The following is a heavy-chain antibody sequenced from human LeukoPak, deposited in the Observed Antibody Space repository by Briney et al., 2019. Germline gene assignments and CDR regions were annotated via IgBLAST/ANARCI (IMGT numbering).Heavy chain of an antibody. CDR1: DVSISSYY. J-gene: IGHJ5*01. CDR2: IYSSGNT. CDR3: ARGTDDSWEGWFDS. V-gene: IGHV4-59*01. D-gene: IGHD6-13*01. Sequence: HSETLSLTCTVSDVSISSYYWSWIRQPPGKGLEWIGYIYSSGNTDYNPSLKSRVTISVDTSKIQFSLKLSSVTAADTAVYYCARGTDDSWEGWFDSWGQGTLVTVSS.